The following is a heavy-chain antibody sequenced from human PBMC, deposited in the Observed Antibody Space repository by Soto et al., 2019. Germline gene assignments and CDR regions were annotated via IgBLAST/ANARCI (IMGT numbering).Heavy chain of an antibody. V-gene: IGHV1-18*01. Sequence: ASVKVSCKASGYTFTSYGISWVRQAPGQGLEWMGWISAYNGNTNYAQKLQGRVTMTTDTSTSTAYMELRSLRSDDTAVYYCAREGSSYSYDNWFDPWGQGTLVTVSS. CDR2: ISAYNGNT. CDR1: GYTFTSYG. CDR3: AREGSSYSYDNWFDP. J-gene: IGHJ5*02. D-gene: IGHD6-13*01.